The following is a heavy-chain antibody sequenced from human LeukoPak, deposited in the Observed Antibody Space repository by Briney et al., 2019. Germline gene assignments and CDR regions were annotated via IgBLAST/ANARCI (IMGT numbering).Heavy chain of an antibody. CDR3: ARDRAYSGYDSSFDY. J-gene: IGHJ4*02. Sequence: GGSLRLSCAASGFTFSDYYMSWIRQAPGKGLEWVSYISSSGSTIYYADSVKGRFTISRDNAKNSLYLQMNSLRAEDTAVYYCARDRAYSGYDSSFDYWGQGTPVTVSS. CDR1: GFTFSDYY. V-gene: IGHV3-11*01. CDR2: ISSSGSTI. D-gene: IGHD5-12*01.